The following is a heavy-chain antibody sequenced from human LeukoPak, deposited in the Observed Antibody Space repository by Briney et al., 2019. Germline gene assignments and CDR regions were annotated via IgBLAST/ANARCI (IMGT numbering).Heavy chain of an antibody. J-gene: IGHJ4*02. CDR3: ARDSGTGYYRY. Sequence: PSETLSLTCTVSGGSISSGDYYWSWIPQPPGKGLEWIGYIYYSGSTYYNPSLKSRVTISVDTSKNQFSLKLSSVTAADTAVYYCARDSGTGYYRYWGQGTLVTVSS. CDR2: IYYSGST. CDR1: GGSISSGDYY. V-gene: IGHV4-30-4*08. D-gene: IGHD3/OR15-3a*01.